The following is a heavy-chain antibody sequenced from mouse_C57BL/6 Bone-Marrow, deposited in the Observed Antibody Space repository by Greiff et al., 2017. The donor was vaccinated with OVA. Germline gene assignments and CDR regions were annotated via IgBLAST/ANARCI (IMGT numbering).Heavy chain of an antibody. J-gene: IGHJ2*01. V-gene: IGHV1-26*01. CDR1: GYTFTDYY. Sequence: VQLQQSGPELVKPGASVKISCKASGYTFTDYYMNWVKQSHGKSLEWIGDINPNNGGTSYNQKFKGKATLTVDKSSSTAYMELRSLTSEDSAVYYCAREVLLRPLDYWGQGTTLTVSS. CDR3: AREVLLRPLDY. D-gene: IGHD1-2*01. CDR2: INPNNGGT.